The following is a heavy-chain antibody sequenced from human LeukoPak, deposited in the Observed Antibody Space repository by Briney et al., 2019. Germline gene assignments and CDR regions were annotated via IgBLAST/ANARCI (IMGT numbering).Heavy chain of an antibody. CDR2: MNPNSGNT. CDR3: ARGPLRGVRQKNWFDP. D-gene: IGHD3-10*01. V-gene: IGHV1-8*03. CDR1: GYTFTSYD. Sequence: ASVKVSCKASGYTFTSYDINWVRQATGQGLEWMGWMNPNSGNTGYAQKFQGRVTITRNTSIITAYMELSRLRSEDTAVYYCARGPLRGVRQKNWFDPWGQGTLVTVSS. J-gene: IGHJ5*02.